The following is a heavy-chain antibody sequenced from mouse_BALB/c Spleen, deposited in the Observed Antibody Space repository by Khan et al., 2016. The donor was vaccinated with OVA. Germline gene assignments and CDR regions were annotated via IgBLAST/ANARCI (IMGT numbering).Heavy chain of an antibody. V-gene: IGHV3-6*02. D-gene: IGHD3-1*01. J-gene: IGHJ3*01. CDR3: ARVGSSGTAWFAY. CDR1: GYSITSGYF. CDR2: IRYDGSS. Sequence: EVQLQESGPGLVKPSQSLSLTCSVTGYSITSGYFWNWIRQFPGNKLEWMGYIRYDGSSNYNPSFKNRISITRDTSKNQFFLKLNSVTPEDTATYYGARVGSSGTAWFAYWGQGTLVTVSA.